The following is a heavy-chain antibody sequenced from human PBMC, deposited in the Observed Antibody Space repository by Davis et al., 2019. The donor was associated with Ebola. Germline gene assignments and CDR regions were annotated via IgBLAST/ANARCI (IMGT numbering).Heavy chain of an antibody. CDR3: ARGDSYGYPD. CDR1: GGSFSGYY. J-gene: IGHJ4*02. CDR2: INHSGST. Sequence: PSETLSLTCAVYGGSFSGYYWSWIRQPPGKGLEWIGEINHSGSTNYNPSLKSRVTISVDTSKNQFSLKLSSVTAADTAVYYCARGDSYGYPDWGQGTLVTVSS. D-gene: IGHD5-18*01. V-gene: IGHV4-34*01.